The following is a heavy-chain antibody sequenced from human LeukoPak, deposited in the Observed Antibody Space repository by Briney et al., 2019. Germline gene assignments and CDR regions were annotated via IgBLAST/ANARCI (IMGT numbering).Heavy chain of an antibody. V-gene: IGHV1-2*06. D-gene: IGHD3-22*01. J-gene: IGHJ6*02. CDR3: ARDRNYYDSSGSSMDV. Sequence: ASVKVSCKASGYTFTGYYMHWVRQAPGQGLEWMGRINPNSGGTNYAQKFQGRVTMTRDTSISTAYMELSRLRSEDTAVYYCARDRNYYDSSGSSMDVWGQGTTVTVSS. CDR2: INPNSGGT. CDR1: GYTFTGYY.